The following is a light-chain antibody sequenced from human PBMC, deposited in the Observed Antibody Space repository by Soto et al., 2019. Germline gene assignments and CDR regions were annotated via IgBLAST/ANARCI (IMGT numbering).Light chain of an antibody. Sequence: DIQMTQSPSTLSASVGDRVTITCRASQSISSWLAWYQQKPGKAPKLLIYKASTLKSGVPSRFSGSGSGTEFTLTISSLQPDDFAVYYCQQYTTWPPITFGQGTRLEI. J-gene: IGKJ5*01. CDR3: QQYTTWPPIT. CDR2: KAS. V-gene: IGKV1-5*03. CDR1: QSISSW.